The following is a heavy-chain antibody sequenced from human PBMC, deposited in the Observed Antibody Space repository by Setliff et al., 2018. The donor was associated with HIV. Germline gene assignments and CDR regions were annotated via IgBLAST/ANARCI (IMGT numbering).Heavy chain of an antibody. J-gene: IGHJ6*02. CDR2: IDPGGRTT. CDR3: ARAYSSSSPFYYGMDV. V-gene: IGHV1-46*01. D-gene: IGHD3-22*01. CDR1: GYTFTNYN. Sequence: ASVKVSCKASGYTFTNYNIHWVRQAPGQGLEWVGVIDPGGRTTTYAQRFQGKVTLTSDTSTSTVYMELSSVASEDTAVYYCARAYSSSSPFYYGMDVWGQGTTVTVSS.